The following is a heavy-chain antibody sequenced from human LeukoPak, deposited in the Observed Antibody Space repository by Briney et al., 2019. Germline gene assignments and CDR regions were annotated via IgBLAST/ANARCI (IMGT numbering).Heavy chain of an antibody. CDR2: IIPIFGTA. J-gene: IGHJ4*02. V-gene: IGHV1-69*13. D-gene: IGHD6-13*01. CDR1: GGTFSSYA. CDR3: ARGIGDYSSSYTDY. Sequence: SVKVTCKASGGTFSSYAISWVRQAPGQGLEWMGGIIPIFGTANYAQKFQGRVTITADESTSTAYMELSSLRSEDTAVYYCARGIGDYSSSYTDYWGQGTLVTVSS.